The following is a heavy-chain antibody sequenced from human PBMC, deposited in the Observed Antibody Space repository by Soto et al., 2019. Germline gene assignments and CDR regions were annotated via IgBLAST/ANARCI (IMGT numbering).Heavy chain of an antibody. V-gene: IGHV3-74*01. CDR3: ARDSRSGYDYYYYYYMDV. J-gene: IGHJ6*03. CDR2: INSDGSST. CDR1: GFTFSSYW. D-gene: IGHD5-12*01. Sequence: GGSLRLSCAASGFTFSSYWMHWVRQAPGKGLVWVSRINSDGSSTSYADSVKGRFTISRDNAKNTLYLQMNSLRAEDTAVYYCARDSRSGYDYYYYYYMDVWGKGTTVTVSS.